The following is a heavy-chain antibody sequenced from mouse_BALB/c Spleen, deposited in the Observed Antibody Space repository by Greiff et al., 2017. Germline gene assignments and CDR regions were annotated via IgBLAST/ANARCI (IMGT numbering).Heavy chain of an antibody. V-gene: IGHV1-69*02. Sequence: QVHVKQPGAELVRPGASVKLSCKASGYTFTSYWINWVKQRPGQGLEWIGNIYPSDSYTNYNQKFKDKATLTVDKSSSTAYMQLSSPTSEDSAVYYCTREDYGAMDYWGQGTSVTVSS. CDR3: TREDYGAMDY. CDR1: GYTFTSYW. J-gene: IGHJ4*01. CDR2: IYPSDSYT.